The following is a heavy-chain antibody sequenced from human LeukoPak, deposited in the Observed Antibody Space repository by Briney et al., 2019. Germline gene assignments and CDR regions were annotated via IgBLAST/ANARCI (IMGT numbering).Heavy chain of an antibody. CDR3: ARGGPNSGGWLLDH. D-gene: IGHD4-23*01. J-gene: IGHJ4*02. Sequence: PGASVKVSCKASGGTFSSYAISWVRQAPGQGLEWMGGIIPIFGTANYAQKFQGRVTITADESTSTAYMELSSLRSEDTTLYYCARGGPNSGGWLLDHWGQGALITVSS. CDR2: IIPIFGTA. V-gene: IGHV1-69*13. CDR1: GGTFSSYA.